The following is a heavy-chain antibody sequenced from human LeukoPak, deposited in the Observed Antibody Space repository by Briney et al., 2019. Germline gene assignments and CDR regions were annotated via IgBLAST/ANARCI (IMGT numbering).Heavy chain of an antibody. CDR3: ARDFWSGSGSNWFDP. Sequence: GGSLRLSCAASGFTFSSYSMNWVRQAPGKGLEWVSYISSSSSTIYYADSVKGRFTISRDNGKNSLYLQMNSLRAEDTAVYYCARDFWSGSGSNWFDPWGQGTLVTVSS. J-gene: IGHJ5*02. CDR2: ISSSSSTI. V-gene: IGHV3-48*01. D-gene: IGHD3-3*01. CDR1: GFTFSSYS.